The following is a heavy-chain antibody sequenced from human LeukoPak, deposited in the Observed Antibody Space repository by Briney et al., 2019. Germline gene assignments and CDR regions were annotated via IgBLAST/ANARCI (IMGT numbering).Heavy chain of an antibody. CDR3: ARGNNYGGNSYYSDY. CDR1: GFTFSSYS. CDR2: ISSASGSI. J-gene: IGHJ4*02. V-gene: IGHV3-48*04. D-gene: IGHD4-23*01. Sequence: GGSLRLSCAASGFTFSSYSMNWVRQAPGKGLEWVSCISSASGSIYYADSVKGRFTISRDNTKNSLYLQMNRLRAEDTAIYYCARGNNYGGNSYYSDYWGRGTLVTVSS.